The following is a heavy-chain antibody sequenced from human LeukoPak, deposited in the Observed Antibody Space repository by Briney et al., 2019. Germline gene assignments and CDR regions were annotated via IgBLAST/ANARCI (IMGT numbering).Heavy chain of an antibody. CDR3: AKLDYDILTGYYTGATEFDY. CDR2: INSRSSSV. D-gene: IGHD3-9*01. Sequence: PGGSLRLSCAASGFTFSSYSMNWVRQAPGKGLEWVSSINSRSSSVYYADSVKGRFTISRDNAKNSLYLQMNSLRAEDTAVYYCAKLDYDILTGYYTGATEFDYWGQGTLVTVSS. V-gene: IGHV3-21*04. CDR1: GFTFSSYS. J-gene: IGHJ4*02.